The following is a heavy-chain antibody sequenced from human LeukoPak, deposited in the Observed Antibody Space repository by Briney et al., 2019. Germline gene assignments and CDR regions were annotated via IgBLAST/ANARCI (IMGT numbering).Heavy chain of an antibody. J-gene: IGHJ4*02. V-gene: IGHV3-9*01. CDR3: ARDRLLTMIVVDLYYGLDY. CDR2: ISWNSGSI. Sequence: GRSLRLSCAASGFTFDDYAMHWVRQAPGKGLEWVSGISWNSGSIGYADSVKGRFTISRDNAKNTLYLQMNSLRAEDTAVYYCARDRLLTMIVVDLYYGLDYWGQGTLVTVSS. D-gene: IGHD3-22*01. CDR1: GFTFDDYA.